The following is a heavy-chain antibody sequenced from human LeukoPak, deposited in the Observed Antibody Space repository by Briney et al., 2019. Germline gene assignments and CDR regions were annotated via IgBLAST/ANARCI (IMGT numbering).Heavy chain of an antibody. J-gene: IGHJ4*02. CDR3: ARGDGYLDY. CDR2: ISYDGSNK. V-gene: IGHV3-30-3*01. CDR1: GFTFSSYA. Sequence: RRSLRLSCAASGFTFSSYAMHWVRQAPGKGLEWVAVISYDGSNKYYADSVKGRFTISRDNSKNTLYLQMNSLRAEDTAVYYCARGDGYLDYWGQGTLVTVSS. D-gene: IGHD3-16*01.